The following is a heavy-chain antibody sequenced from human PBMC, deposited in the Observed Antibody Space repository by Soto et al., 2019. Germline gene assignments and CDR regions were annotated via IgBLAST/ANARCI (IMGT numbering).Heavy chain of an antibody. CDR2: ISYDGSSK. V-gene: IGHV3-30-3*01. Sequence: SGGSLRLSCAASGFTFSSYAMHWVRQAPGKGLEWVAVISYDGSSKYYADFVKGRFTISRDNSKSTLYLQMNSLRVEDAALYYCARSQTTVTTSDYWGQGTLVTVSS. CDR3: ARSQTTVTTSDY. D-gene: IGHD4-4*01. J-gene: IGHJ4*02. CDR1: GFTFSSYA.